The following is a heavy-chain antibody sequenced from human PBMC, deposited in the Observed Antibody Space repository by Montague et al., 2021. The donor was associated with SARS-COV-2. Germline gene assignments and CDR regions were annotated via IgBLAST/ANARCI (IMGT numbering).Heavy chain of an antibody. CDR3: ARRSYDIFTGYSIPNWFDP. V-gene: IGHV4-39*01. CDR1: GGSISSSSYY. Sequence: SETLSLTCTVSGGSISSSSYYWGWIRQPPGKGLEWIGSIYYSGSTYYNPSLKSRVTISVDTSKNQFSLKLSSVTAADTAVYYCARRSYDIFTGYSIPNWFDPWGQGTLVTVSS. J-gene: IGHJ5*02. D-gene: IGHD3-9*01. CDR2: IYYSGST.